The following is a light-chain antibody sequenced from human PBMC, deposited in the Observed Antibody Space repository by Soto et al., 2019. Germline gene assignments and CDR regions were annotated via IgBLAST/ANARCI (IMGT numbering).Light chain of an antibody. CDR3: LSFDSSLSVV. V-gene: IGLV1-40*01. J-gene: IGLJ2*01. CDR1: SSNIGAGYD. CDR2: GNT. Sequence: QSVLTQPPSVAGAPGQRVTISCTGSSSNIGAGYDVHWYQQLPARAPKLLIYGNTNLPSGVPDRFSGSKSGTSAYLAITGLQAEDEADYYCLSFDSSLSVVFGGGTKMTVL.